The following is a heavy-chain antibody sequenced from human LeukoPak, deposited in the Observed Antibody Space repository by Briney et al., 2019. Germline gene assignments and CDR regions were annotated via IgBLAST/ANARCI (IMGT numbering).Heavy chain of an antibody. V-gene: IGHV3-15*01. CDR1: GFTFSNAW. D-gene: IGHD3-22*01. CDR3: AKHGGGSSGSMGY. Sequence: GGSLRLSCAASGFTFSNAWMSWVRQAPGKGLERVGRIKSKTDGGTTDYAAPVKGRFTISRDNYKNTLYLQMNSLRAEDTAVYYCAKHGGGSSGSMGYWGQGPLVTVSS. J-gene: IGHJ4*02. CDR2: IKSKTDGGTT.